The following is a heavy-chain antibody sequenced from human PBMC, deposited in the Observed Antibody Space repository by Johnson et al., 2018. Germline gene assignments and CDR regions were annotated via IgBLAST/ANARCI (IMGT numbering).Heavy chain of an antibody. J-gene: IGHJ6*03. Sequence: QVQLVQSGGGVVQPGRSLRLSCAASGFTFSSYGMHWVRQAPGKGLEWVALISSGGSNMFYADSVKGRFTISRDNSTNALFLQMNTLRSEDTAVYYCARDLGLWFGELSSAYYLYYMDVGGKGTTVTVSS. CDR1: GFTFSSYG. V-gene: IGHV3-30*03. CDR3: ARDLGLWFGELSSAYYLYYMDV. CDR2: ISSGGSNM. D-gene: IGHD3-10*01.